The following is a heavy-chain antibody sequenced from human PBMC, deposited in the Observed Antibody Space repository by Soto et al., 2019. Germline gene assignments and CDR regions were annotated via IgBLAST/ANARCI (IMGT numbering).Heavy chain of an antibody. CDR1: GGSISSYY. CDR2: IYYSGST. D-gene: IGHD2-15*01. J-gene: IGHJ5*02. CDR3: ARSPGYCSGGSCPNWFDP. V-gene: IGHV4-59*01. Sequence: ETLSLTCTVSGGSISSYYWSWIRQPPGKGLEWIGYIYYSGSTNYNPSLKSRVTISVDTSKDQFSLKLSSVTAADTAVYYCARSPGYCSGGSCPNWFDPWGQGTLVTVSS.